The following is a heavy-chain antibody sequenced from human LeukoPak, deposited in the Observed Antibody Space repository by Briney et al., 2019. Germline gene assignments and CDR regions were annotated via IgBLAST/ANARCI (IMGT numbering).Heavy chain of an antibody. V-gene: IGHV3-48*04. D-gene: IGHD1-26*01. J-gene: IGHJ5*02. CDR2: ISSSSTTI. Sequence: GGSLRLSCAASAFTFSHYGMNWVRQAPGKGLEWISYISSSSTTIYYADSVKGRFTISRDNAKNSLYLQMNSLRAEDTAVYYCARDVSGSYNHWFDPWGQGTLVTVSS. CDR1: AFTFSHYG. CDR3: ARDVSGSYNHWFDP.